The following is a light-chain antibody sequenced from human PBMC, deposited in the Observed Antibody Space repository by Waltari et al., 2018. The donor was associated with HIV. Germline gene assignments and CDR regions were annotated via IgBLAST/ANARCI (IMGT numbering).Light chain of an antibody. CDR2: EDT. Sequence: NFVLTQPHSVSESPGKTVTISCARSSGNIASHPVQWYQQRPGSAPTPVIYEDTQRPSGVPDRFSGSIDSSSNSASLTIYELRTEDEADYYCQSYDNANPSIFGTGTRVTVL. CDR1: SGNIASHP. V-gene: IGLV6-57*03. J-gene: IGLJ1*01. CDR3: QSYDNANPSI.